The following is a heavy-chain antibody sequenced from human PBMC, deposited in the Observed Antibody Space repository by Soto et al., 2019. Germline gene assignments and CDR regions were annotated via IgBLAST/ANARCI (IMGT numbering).Heavy chain of an antibody. D-gene: IGHD2-2*01. CDR3: ARGPSSLTSFDY. V-gene: IGHV3-30-3*01. J-gene: IGHJ4*02. Sequence: PGGSLRLSCAASGFTFSSYAMHWVRQAPGKGLEWVAVISYDGSNKYYADSVKGRFTISRDNSKNMLYLQMNSLRAEDTAVYYCARGPSSLTSFDYWGQGTLVTVSS. CDR2: ISYDGSNK. CDR1: GFTFSSYA.